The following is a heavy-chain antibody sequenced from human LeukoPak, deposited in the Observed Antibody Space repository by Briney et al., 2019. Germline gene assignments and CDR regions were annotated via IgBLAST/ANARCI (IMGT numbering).Heavy chain of an antibody. D-gene: IGHD4-23*01. CDR1: GFSFSTYH. CDR3: ATDWPVE. Sequence: GGSLRLSCAASGFSFSTYHMHWVRQAPGKGPEWLSYISAGSHTIYYADSVEGRFTISRDDSKNSLYLQMNSLRVEDTALYQCATDWPVEWGQGTLVTVSS. CDR2: ISAGSHTI. J-gene: IGHJ4*02. V-gene: IGHV3-48*04.